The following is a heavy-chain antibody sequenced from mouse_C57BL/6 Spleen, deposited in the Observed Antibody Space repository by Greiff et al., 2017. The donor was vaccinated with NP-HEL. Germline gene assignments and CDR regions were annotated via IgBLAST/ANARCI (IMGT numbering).Heavy chain of an antibody. CDR2: IYPGDGET. J-gene: IGHJ2*01. CDR1: GYAFSSSW. V-gene: IGHV1-82*01. CDR3: ARGGGSKGYFDY. Sequence: QVQLKQSGPELVKPGASVKISCKASGYAFSSSWMNWVKQRPGKGLEWIGRIYPGDGETNYNGKFKGKATLTADKSSSTAYMQLSSLTSEDSAVYFCARGGGSKGYFDYWGQGTTLTVSS. D-gene: IGHD1-3*01.